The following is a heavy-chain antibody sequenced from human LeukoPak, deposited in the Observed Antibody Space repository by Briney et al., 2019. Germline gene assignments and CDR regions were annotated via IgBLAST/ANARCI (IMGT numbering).Heavy chain of an antibody. CDR1: GFTFRTDW. CDR2: IKDDGSEI. J-gene: IGHJ4*02. CDR3: AREWN. Sequence: GGSLRLPCVASGFTFRTDWISWVRQAPGKGPEWVASIKDDGSEIYYVDSVRGRFTISRDNAKNSLYLQMNSLRAEDTAVYYCAREWNWGQGSLVTVSS. V-gene: IGHV3-7*01.